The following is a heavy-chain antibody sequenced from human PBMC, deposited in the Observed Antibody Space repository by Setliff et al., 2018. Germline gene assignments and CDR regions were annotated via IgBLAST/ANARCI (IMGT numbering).Heavy chain of an antibody. CDR1: GYSFTDYW. CDR2: IHPSNSDT. V-gene: IGHV5-51*01. Sequence: GESLKISCKGSGYSFTDYWIGWVRQMPGEGLEWMGIIHPSNSDTVYSPSFQGQVTISADRSITTAYLQWSSLKALDTAIYYCARNRVALYDAFDIWGQGTMVTVSS. D-gene: IGHD5-12*01. CDR3: ARNRVALYDAFDI. J-gene: IGHJ3*02.